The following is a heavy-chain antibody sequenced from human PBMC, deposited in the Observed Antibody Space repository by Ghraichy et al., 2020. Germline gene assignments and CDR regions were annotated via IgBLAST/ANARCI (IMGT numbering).Heavy chain of an antibody. D-gene: IGHD1-26*01. Sequence: GGSLRLSCAASGFTFDDYAMHWVRQAPGKGLEWVSGISWNSGSIGYADSVKGRFTISRDNAKNSLYLQMNSLRAEDTALYYCAKDMEWELLRLNFDYWGQGTLVTVSS. J-gene: IGHJ4*02. V-gene: IGHV3-9*01. CDR3: AKDMEWELLRLNFDY. CDR1: GFTFDDYA. CDR2: ISWNSGSI.